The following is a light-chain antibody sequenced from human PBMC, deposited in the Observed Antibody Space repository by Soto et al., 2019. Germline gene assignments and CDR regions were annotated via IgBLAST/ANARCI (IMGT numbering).Light chain of an antibody. CDR3: SSYTSSFTLV. CDR2: DVT. V-gene: IGLV2-14*01. CDR1: SSDVGGYNY. J-gene: IGLJ2*01. Sequence: QSVLTQPASVSGPPGQSITISCTGTSSDVGGYNYVSWYQQHPGKAPKLVIYDVTNRPSGVSNRFSGSKSGNTASLTISGLQAEDEADYYCSSYTSSFTLVFGGGTKLTVL.